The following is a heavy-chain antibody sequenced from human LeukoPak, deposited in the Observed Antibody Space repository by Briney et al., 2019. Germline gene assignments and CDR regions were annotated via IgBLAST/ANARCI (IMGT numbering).Heavy chain of an antibody. CDR2: IYYSGST. D-gene: IGHD3-16*01. CDR3: ARVGGSLYYFDY. CDR1: GGSISSGGYY. J-gene: IGHJ4*02. Sequence: SETLSLTCTVSGGSISSGGYYWSWIRQHPGKGLEWIGYIYYSGSTYYNPSLKSRVTISVDTSKNQFSLKLSSVTAADTAVYYCARVGGSLYYFDYWGQGTLVTVSS. V-gene: IGHV4-30-4*08.